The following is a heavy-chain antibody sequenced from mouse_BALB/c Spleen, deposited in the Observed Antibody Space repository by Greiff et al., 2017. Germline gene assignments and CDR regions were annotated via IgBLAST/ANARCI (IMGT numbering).Heavy chain of an antibody. Sequence: EVMLVESGGDLVKPGGSLKLSCAASGFTFSSYGMSWVRQTPDKRLEWVATIRSGGSYTYYPDSVKGRFTISRDNTKNTLYLLMSSLKYEDTAVYYCARRYGNLYYFDYWGQGTTLTVSS. J-gene: IGHJ2*01. D-gene: IGHD2-10*02. CDR1: GFTFSSYG. CDR2: IRSGGSYT. CDR3: ARRYGNLYYFDY. V-gene: IGHV5-6*02.